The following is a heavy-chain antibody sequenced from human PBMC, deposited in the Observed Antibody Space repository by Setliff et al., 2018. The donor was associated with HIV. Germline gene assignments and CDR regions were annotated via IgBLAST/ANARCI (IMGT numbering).Heavy chain of an antibody. CDR3: ARGFSGDYLFTGYLDV. V-gene: IGHV4-34*01. Sequence: KPSETLSLTCAVYGGSFSGFYWNWISQAPGKGLEWIGEINHSRRTKYNPPLKSRVTISVDTSKNQFSLQLSSVTAADTAFYYCARGFSGDYLFTGYLDVWGKGTTVTVSS. J-gene: IGHJ6*03. CDR2: INHSRRT. D-gene: IGHD5-12*01. CDR1: GGSFSGFY.